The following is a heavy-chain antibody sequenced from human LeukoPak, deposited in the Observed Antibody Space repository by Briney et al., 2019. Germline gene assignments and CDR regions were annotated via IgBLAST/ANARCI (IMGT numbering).Heavy chain of an antibody. Sequence: GGSLRLSCAASGFTFSSYGMHWVRQAPGKGLEWVAVIWYDGSNKYNADSVKGRFTISRENSKNTLYLQMNSLRSEDTAVYYCARAWTYYYDSSGYSDWFDPWGQGTMVTVSS. CDR1: GFTFSSYG. D-gene: IGHD3-22*01. CDR2: IWYDGSNK. CDR3: ARAWTYYYDSSGYSDWFDP. V-gene: IGHV3-33*01. J-gene: IGHJ5*02.